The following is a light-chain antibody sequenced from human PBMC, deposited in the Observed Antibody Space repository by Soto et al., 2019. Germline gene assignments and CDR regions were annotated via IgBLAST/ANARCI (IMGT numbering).Light chain of an antibody. J-gene: IGKJ4*01. CDR1: QSVRSNY. CDR2: GAS. V-gene: IGKV3-20*01. CDR3: QQYGSSPRA. Sequence: EIVLTQSPGTLSLSPGERATLSCRASQSVRSNYLAWYQQKPGRAPRLLIYGASSRATGIPDRFSGSGSGTDFTLTISRLEPEDFAVYYCQQYGSSPRAFGGGTKWIS.